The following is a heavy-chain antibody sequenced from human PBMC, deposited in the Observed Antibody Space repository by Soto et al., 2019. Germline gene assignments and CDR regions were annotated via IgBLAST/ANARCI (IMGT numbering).Heavy chain of an antibody. CDR1: GGTFSSYP. CDR2: IIPIFGTT. D-gene: IGHD6-19*01. CDR3: ARIDYSSGSDY. V-gene: IGHV1-69*01. J-gene: IGHJ4*02. Sequence: QVQLVQSGAEVKKPGSSVKVSCKASGGTFSSYPLSWVRQAPGQGLEWMGGIIPIFGTTKYAQKFQGRVTSIADESTTTAYMELSSLRSEDTAVYYCARIDYSSGSDYWGQGTLVTFSS.